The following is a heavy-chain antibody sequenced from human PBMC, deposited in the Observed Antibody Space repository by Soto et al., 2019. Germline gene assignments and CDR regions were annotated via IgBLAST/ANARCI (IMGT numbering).Heavy chain of an antibody. J-gene: IGHJ3*02. CDR2: INAGNGNT. D-gene: IGHD3-3*01. V-gene: IGHV1-3*01. CDR1: GYTFTSYA. CDR3: AREPITIFGVVIIESDAFDI. Sequence: ASVKVSCKASGYTFTSYAMHWVRQAPGQRLEWMGWINAGNGNTKYSQKFQGRVTMTRDTSTSTVYMELSSLRSEDTAVYYCAREPITIFGVVIIESDAFDIWGQGTMVTVSS.